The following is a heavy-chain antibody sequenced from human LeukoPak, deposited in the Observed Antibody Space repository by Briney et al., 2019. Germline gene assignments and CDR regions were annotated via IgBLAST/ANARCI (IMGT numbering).Heavy chain of an antibody. CDR1: GFTFSSYG. D-gene: IGHD5-18*01. J-gene: IGHJ1*01. V-gene: IGHV3-30*02. CDR3: AKGPPDTVQYFQH. Sequence: GGSLRLSCAASGFTFSSYGMHWVRQAPGKGLEWVSFIRYDGSNKYYADSVKGRFTISRDNSKNTLYLLMNSLRAEDTAVYYCAKGPPDTVQYFQHWGQGTLVTVSP. CDR2: IRYDGSNK.